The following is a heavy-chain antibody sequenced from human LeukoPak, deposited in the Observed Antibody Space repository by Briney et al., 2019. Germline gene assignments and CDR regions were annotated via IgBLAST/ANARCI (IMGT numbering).Heavy chain of an antibody. CDR1: GFTFSSYS. CDR3: ARTGWHYFDY. CDR2: ISSSSSTI. J-gene: IGHJ4*02. Sequence: GGSLRLSCAASGFTFSSYSMNWVRQAPGKGLEWVSYISSSSSTIYYADSVKGRFTISRDNAKNSLYLQMNSLRAEDTAVYYCARTGWHYFDYWGQGTLVTVSS. V-gene: IGHV3-48*01. D-gene: IGHD5-24*01.